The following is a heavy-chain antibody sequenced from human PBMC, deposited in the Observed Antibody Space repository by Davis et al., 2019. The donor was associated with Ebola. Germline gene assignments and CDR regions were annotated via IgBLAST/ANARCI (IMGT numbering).Heavy chain of an antibody. CDR1: GYTFPNYY. J-gene: IGHJ4*02. Sequence: AASVKVSCKASGYTFPNYYMHWVRQAPGQRLEWMGWTNPGYGNTKYSQNFLGRVTITRDTSATTVYMELSSLRSEDTAVYYCARDYMGYDDYWGQGTLVTVSA. CDR3: ARDYMGYDDY. CDR2: TNPGYGNT. V-gene: IGHV1-3*01. D-gene: IGHD5-12*01.